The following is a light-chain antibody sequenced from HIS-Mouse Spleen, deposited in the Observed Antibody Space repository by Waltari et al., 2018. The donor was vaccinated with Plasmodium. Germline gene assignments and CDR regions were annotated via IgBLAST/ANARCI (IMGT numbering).Light chain of an antibody. CDR1: ALPKKY. CDR2: EDS. Sequence: SYELTQPPSVSLSPGQTARITCPGDALPKKYAYWYQKKSGQAPVLVIYEDSKRPSGIPERFSGSSSGTMATLTISGAQVEDEADYYCYSTDSSGNHRVFGGGTKLTVL. V-gene: IGLV3-10*01. J-gene: IGLJ3*02. CDR3: YSTDSSGNHRV.